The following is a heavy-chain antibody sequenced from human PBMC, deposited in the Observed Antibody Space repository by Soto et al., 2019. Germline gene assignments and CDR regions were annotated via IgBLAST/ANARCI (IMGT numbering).Heavy chain of an antibody. Sequence: SETLSLTCAVYGGSFSGYYWSWIRQPPGKGLECIGEINHSGSTNYNPSLKSRVTISVDTSKNQFSLKLSSVTAADTAVYYCARVSGSYYYGMDVWGQGITVTVSS. V-gene: IGHV4-34*01. CDR2: INHSGST. CDR1: GGSFSGYY. J-gene: IGHJ6*02. CDR3: ARVSGSYYYGMDV. D-gene: IGHD1-26*01.